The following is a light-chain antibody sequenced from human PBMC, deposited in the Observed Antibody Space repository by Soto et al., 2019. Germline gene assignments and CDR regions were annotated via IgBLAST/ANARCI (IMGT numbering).Light chain of an antibody. J-gene: IGLJ1*01. CDR2: DVT. V-gene: IGLV2-18*02. CDR1: SSDVGSYNR. CDR3: NSFTTSSTYV. Sequence: QSALTQPPSVSRSPGQSVAISCTGTSSDVGSYNRVAWYQQPPGTAPKLIIYDVTNRPSGVPDRFSGSKSGNTASLTISGLQAEDEADYYCNSFTTSSTYVFGTGTKVTVL.